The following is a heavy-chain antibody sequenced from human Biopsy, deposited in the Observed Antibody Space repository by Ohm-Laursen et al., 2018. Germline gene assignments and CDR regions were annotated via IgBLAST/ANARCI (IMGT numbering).Heavy chain of an antibody. V-gene: IGHV4-39*01. Sequence: SDTLSLTCPVSGGFICSSSYYWGWIRQPPGKGLEWIGSISYTGSTHANPSLKSRVTISVDTSKNQFTLKLNSLTAADTAVYYCARHGVYGDVRMDYWGQGTLVTVSS. CDR2: ISYTGST. D-gene: IGHD4-17*01. CDR1: GGFICSSSYY. J-gene: IGHJ4*02. CDR3: ARHGVYGDVRMDY.